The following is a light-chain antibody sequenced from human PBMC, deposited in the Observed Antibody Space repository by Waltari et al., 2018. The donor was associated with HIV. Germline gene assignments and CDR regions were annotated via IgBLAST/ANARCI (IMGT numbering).Light chain of an antibody. CDR2: HGS. V-gene: IGLV3-21*02. J-gene: IGLJ1*01. CDR1: NIGIKR. CDR3: HVWYTGTDHHV. Sequence: SYVLTQPPSVSVASAQTARLNCQVNNIGIKRFQWYQQKPGQAPVLVVYHGSDRPSGIPERFSGSNSGSTATLTIPRVEAGDEADYYCHVWYTGTDHHVFGTGTKLTVL.